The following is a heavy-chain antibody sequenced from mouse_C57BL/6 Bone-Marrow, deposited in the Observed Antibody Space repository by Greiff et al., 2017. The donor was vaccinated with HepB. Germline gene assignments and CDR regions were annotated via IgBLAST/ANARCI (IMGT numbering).Heavy chain of an antibody. Sequence: DVKLVESEGGLVQPGSSMKLSCTASGFTFSDYYMAWVRQVPEKGLEWVANINYDGSSTYYLDSLKSRFIISRDNAKNILYLQMSSLKSEDTATYYCARDLLLFFDYWGQGTTLTVSS. CDR2: INYDGSST. D-gene: IGHD2-1*01. J-gene: IGHJ2*01. CDR1: GFTFSDYY. V-gene: IGHV5-16*01. CDR3: ARDLLLFFDY.